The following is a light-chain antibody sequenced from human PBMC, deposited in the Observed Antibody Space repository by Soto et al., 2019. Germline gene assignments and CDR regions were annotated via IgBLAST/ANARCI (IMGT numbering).Light chain of an antibody. V-gene: IGKV3D-15*01. CDR2: GAS. Sequence: TLTFSPGERATLSCRASQSVNSNLAWYQQKPGQAPRLLIYGASTRATGIPARFSGSGSGTEFTLTISSLESEDFAVYYCQQYNNWPIGTFGQGSKVDIK. CDR1: QSVNSN. CDR3: QQYNNWPIGT. J-gene: IGKJ1*01.